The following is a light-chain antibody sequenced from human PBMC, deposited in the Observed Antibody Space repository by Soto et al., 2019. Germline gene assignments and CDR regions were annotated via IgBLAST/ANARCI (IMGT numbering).Light chain of an antibody. V-gene: IGLV2-14*01. Sequence: ALTQPASVSGSPGQSITISCVGTSGDIGDYNYVSWYQQHPGKVPKVIIYDVSNRPSGVSYRFSGTKSGNTASLTVSGLQAEDEAHYYCCSYTSSGTLLFGTGTKVTV. CDR1: SGDIGDYNY. J-gene: IGLJ1*01. CDR2: DVS. CDR3: CSYTSSGTLL.